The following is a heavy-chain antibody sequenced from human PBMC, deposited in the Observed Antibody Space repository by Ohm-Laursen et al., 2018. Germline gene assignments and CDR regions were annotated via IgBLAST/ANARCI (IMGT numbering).Heavy chain of an antibody. CDR2: ISYVGSNR. CDR1: GFTFDDYA. V-gene: IGHV3-30*03. Sequence: LRLSCTASGFTFDDYAMHWVRQAPGKGLEWVAAISYVGSNRYYADSVKGRFTISRHNSKNTVYLEMNSLRAEDTAVYYCARSFGEAPVATEASYYYYYGMDVWGQGTTVTVS. CDR3: ARSFGEAPVATEASYYYYYGMDV. J-gene: IGHJ6*02. D-gene: IGHD3-16*01.